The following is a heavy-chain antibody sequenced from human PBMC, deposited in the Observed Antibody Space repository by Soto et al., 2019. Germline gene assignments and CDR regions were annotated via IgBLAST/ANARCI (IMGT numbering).Heavy chain of an antibody. Sequence: QITLKESGPTLVKPTQPLTLTCTFSGFSLSTSGVGVGWIRQPPGKALEWLALIYWNDDKRYSPSLKTRVTITKDTSKNQVVLTMTNIDPVDTATYYCARSIAATTYYYYYGMDVWGQGTTVTVSS. CDR1: GFSLSTSGVG. CDR2: IYWNDDK. CDR3: ARSIAATTYYYYYGMDV. J-gene: IGHJ6*02. V-gene: IGHV2-5*01. D-gene: IGHD6-25*01.